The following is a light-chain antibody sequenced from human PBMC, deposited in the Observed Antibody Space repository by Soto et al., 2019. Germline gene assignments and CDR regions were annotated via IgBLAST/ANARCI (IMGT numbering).Light chain of an antibody. CDR3: QSYDNTLRGV. V-gene: IGLV1-40*01. Sequence: QAVVTQPPSVSGAPGQRVTISCTGGSSNIGAGYDVHWYQQLPGAAPKLLIYDNNNRPSGVPDRFSGSKSGTSASLAITGLQAEDEADYYCQSYDNTLRGVFGGGTKVTVL. CDR2: DNN. CDR1: SSNIGAGYD. J-gene: IGLJ2*01.